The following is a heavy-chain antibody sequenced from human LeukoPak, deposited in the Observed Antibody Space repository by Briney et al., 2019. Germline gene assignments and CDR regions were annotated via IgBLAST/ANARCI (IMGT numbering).Heavy chain of an antibody. J-gene: IGHJ4*02. CDR1: GGSISSSNW. Sequence: PSETLSLTCAVSGGSISSSNWWIWVRQPPGKGLEWIGEFSHTGSPIYNPSLKSRVNISIDTSKNQFSLRLTSVTAADTAVYFCARPRLLFGSGPILVWGQGTLVTVSS. CDR2: FSHTGSP. CDR3: ARPRLLFGSGPILV. V-gene: IGHV4-4*02. D-gene: IGHD3-10*01.